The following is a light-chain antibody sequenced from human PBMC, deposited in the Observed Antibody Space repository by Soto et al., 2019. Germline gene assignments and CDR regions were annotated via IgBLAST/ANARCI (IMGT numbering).Light chain of an antibody. J-gene: IGKJ1*01. V-gene: IGKV1-5*03. CDR3: QHYNSYSEA. CDR1: QTISSW. CDR2: KAS. Sequence: DIELTQSPSTLSGSVGDRVTITCRASQTISSWFAWYQQKPGQAPKLLIYKASTLKSGVPSRFRGSGSGTEFTLTISSLKPDDFATYYCQHYNSYSEAFGHGTKVDIK.